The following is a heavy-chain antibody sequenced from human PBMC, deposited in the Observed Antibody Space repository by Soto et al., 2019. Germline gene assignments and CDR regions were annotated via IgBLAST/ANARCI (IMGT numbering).Heavy chain of an antibody. Sequence: GASVKVSCKVSGYTLTELSMHWVRQAPGEGLEWMGGFDPEDGETIYAQKFQGRVTMTEDTSTDTAYMELSSLRSEDTAVYYCATGGGSYYGRVYYGMDVWGQGTTVTVSS. V-gene: IGHV1-24*01. CDR1: GYTLTELS. CDR3: ATGGGSYYGRVYYGMDV. CDR2: FDPEDGET. J-gene: IGHJ6*02. D-gene: IGHD1-26*01.